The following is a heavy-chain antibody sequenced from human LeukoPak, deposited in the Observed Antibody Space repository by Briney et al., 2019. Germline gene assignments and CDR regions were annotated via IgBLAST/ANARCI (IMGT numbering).Heavy chain of an antibody. CDR3: AKWELLVDYYFDY. J-gene: IGHJ4*02. V-gene: IGHV3-23*01. CDR1: GFTLSSFA. CDR2: ISGSGGST. Sequence: PGGSLRLSCAASGFTLSSFAMTWARQAPGKGLEWVSAISGSGGSTYYADSVKGRFTISRDNSKNTLYLQMNSLRAEDTAVYYCAKWELLVDYYFDYWGQGTLVTVSS. D-gene: IGHD1-26*01.